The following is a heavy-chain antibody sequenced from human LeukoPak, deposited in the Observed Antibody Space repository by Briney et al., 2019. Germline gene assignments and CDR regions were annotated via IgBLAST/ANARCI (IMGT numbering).Heavy chain of an antibody. J-gene: IGHJ4*02. D-gene: IGHD3-10*01. Sequence: GRSLRLSCAASGFTFSSYGMHWVRQAPGKGLEWVAVIWYDGSNKYYADSVKGRFTISRDNSKNTLYLQMNSLRAEDTAVYYCARGSFLYYFDSWGQGTLVTVSS. CDR1: GFTFSSYG. V-gene: IGHV3-33*01. CDR3: ARGSFLYYFDS. CDR2: IWYDGSNK.